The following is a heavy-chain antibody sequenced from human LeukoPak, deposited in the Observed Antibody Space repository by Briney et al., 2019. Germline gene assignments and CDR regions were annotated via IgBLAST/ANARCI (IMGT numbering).Heavy chain of an antibody. J-gene: IGHJ6*03. CDR3: ARTGECAGSSYYYYMDV. D-gene: IGHD2-21*01. V-gene: IGHV1-69*05. CDR2: IIPIFGTA. Sequence: SVKVSCKASGGTFSSYAISWVRQAPGQGLEWVGGIIPIFGTANYAQKFQGRVTITTDESTSTAYMELSSLRSEDTAVYYCARTGECAGSSYYYYMDVWGKGTTVTVSS. CDR1: GGTFSSYA.